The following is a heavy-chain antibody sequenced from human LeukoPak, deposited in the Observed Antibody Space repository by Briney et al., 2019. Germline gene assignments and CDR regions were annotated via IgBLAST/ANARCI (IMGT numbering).Heavy chain of an antibody. V-gene: IGHV3-11*06. D-gene: IGHD3-16*01. CDR2: ISSSSSYT. Sequence: PGGSLRLPCAASGFTFSDYYMSWIRQAPGKGLEWVSYISSSSSYTNYADSVKGRFTISRDNAKNSLYLQMNSLRAEDTAVYYCARGRTLGGDYWGQGTLVTVSS. CDR3: ARGRTLGGDY. J-gene: IGHJ4*02. CDR1: GFTFSDYY.